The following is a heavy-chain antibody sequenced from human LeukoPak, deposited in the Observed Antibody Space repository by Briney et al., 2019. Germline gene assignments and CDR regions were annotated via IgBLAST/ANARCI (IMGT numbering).Heavy chain of an antibody. J-gene: IGHJ6*03. CDR3: AKVPRRDYGGNPDAYYYYYMDV. Sequence: SETLSLTCTVSGGSISSYYWSWIRQPPGKGLEWIGYIYYSGSTNYNPSLKSRVTISVDTSKNQFSLKLSSVTAADTAVYYCAKVPRRDYGGNPDAYYYYYMDVWGKGTTVTVSS. D-gene: IGHD4-23*01. CDR1: GGSISSYY. CDR2: IYYSGST. V-gene: IGHV4-59*01.